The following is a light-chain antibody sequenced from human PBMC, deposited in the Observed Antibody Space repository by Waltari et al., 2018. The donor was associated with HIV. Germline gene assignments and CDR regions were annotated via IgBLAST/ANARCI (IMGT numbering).Light chain of an antibody. CDR2: EVT. CDR1: SSDIGGSNY. CDR3: SSYAPTNNFYVL. V-gene: IGLV2-8*01. J-gene: IGLJ2*01. Sequence: QSALTQPPSASGSPGQSVTISCTGTSSDIGGSNYVSWSQQHPGTAPKLIMTEVTKRPSGVPDRFSGSKSGNTASLTVSGLQAEDEAHYYCSSYAPTNNFYVLFGGGTALTVL.